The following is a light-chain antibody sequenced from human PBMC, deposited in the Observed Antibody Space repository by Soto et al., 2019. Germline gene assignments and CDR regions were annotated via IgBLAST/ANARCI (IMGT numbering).Light chain of an antibody. CDR3: SSYTSSSSWV. J-gene: IGLJ3*02. CDR2: EVS. Sequence: QSALTQPASVSGSPGQSITISCTGTSSDVGGYNYVSWYQQHPGKAPKLMIYEVSNRPSGVSNRFSGSKSGNTASLTISGLKAADGADYYCSSYTSSSSWVFGGGTKLTVL. CDR1: SSDVGGYNY. V-gene: IGLV2-14*01.